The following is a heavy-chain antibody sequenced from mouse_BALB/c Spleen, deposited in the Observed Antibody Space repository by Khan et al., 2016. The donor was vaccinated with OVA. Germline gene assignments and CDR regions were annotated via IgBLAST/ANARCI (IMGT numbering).Heavy chain of an antibody. CDR2: IWSDGST. CDR3: ARQPYYHYNIMDY. D-gene: IGHD2-10*01. J-gene: IGHJ4*01. CDR1: GFSLTIYG. V-gene: IGHV2-6-1*01. Sequence: QVQLKESGPGLAAPSQSLSITCTISGFSLTIYGVHWVRQPPGKGLEWLAVIWSDGSTSYNSALKSRLTITKGNSQSQVFLKMNSLQTDDTAIYFCARQPYYHYNIMDYWGQGTSVTVSS.